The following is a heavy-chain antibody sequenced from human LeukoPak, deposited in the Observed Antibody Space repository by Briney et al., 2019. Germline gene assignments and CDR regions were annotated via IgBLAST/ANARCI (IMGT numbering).Heavy chain of an antibody. CDR1: GGSISNNGYF. CDR3: ARGRSYYDFWSGYYSPRDVDTATYY. D-gene: IGHD3-3*01. V-gene: IGHV4-39*07. CDR2: IYYSGNT. Sequence: SETLSPTCTVSGGSISNNGYFWGWIRQPPGKGLEWIGSIYYSGNTYYNPSLKSRVTISVDTSKNQFSLKLSSVTAADTAVYYRARGRSYYDFWSGYYSPRDVDTATYYWGQGTLVTVSS. J-gene: IGHJ4*02.